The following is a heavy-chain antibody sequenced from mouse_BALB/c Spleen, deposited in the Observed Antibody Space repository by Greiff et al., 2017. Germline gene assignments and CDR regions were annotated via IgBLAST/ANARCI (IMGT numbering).Heavy chain of an antibody. V-gene: IGHV5-6-5*01. J-gene: IGHJ2*01. CDR2: ISSGGST. Sequence: EVKLMESGGGLVKPGGSLKLSCAASGFTFSSYAMSWVRQTPEKRLEWVASISSGGSTYYPDSVKGRFTISRDNARNILYLQMSSLRSEDTAMYYCARGDIYYGSRGYFDYWGQGTTLTVSS. D-gene: IGHD1-1*01. CDR3: ARGDIYYGSRGYFDY. CDR1: GFTFSSYA.